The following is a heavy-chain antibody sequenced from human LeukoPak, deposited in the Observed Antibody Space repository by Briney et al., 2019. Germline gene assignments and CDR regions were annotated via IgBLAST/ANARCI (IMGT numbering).Heavy chain of an antibody. CDR3: ARDYSIAVAGSRFDY. Sequence: PGRSLRLSCAASGFTFSSYSMNWVRQAPGKGLEWVSSISSSSSYIYYADSVKGRFTISRDNAKNSLYLQMNSLRAEDTAVYYCARDYSIAVAGSRFDYWGQGTLVTVSS. CDR1: GFTFSSYS. D-gene: IGHD6-19*01. CDR2: ISSSSSYI. J-gene: IGHJ4*02. V-gene: IGHV3-21*01.